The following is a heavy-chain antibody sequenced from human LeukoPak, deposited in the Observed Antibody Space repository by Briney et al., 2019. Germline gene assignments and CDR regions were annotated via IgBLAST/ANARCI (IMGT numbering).Heavy chain of an antibody. CDR3: ARKDFGGARAVDY. V-gene: IGHV4-4*02. D-gene: IGHD3-16*01. CDR1: GGSISSSNW. J-gene: IGHJ4*02. CDR2: IYHTGST. Sequence: SETLSLTCAVSGGSISSSNWWSWVRQPPGKGLEWIGEIYHTGSTNYNPSLKSRVTISVDKSKNQFSLKLSSVTAADTAVYYCARKDFGGARAVDYWGQGTLVTVSS.